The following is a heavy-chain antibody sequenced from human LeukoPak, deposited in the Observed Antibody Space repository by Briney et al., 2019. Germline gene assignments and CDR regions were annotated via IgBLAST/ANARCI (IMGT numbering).Heavy chain of an antibody. CDR1: GYSISSGYY. CDR3: ASAPIGVASSPFDY. D-gene: IGHD3-3*01. V-gene: IGHV4-61*02. CDR2: IYTSGST. Sequence: PSQTLSLTCTVSGYSISSGYYWSWIRQPAGKGLEWIGRIYTSGSTNYNPSLKSRVTMSVDTSKNQFSLKLSSVTAEDTAVYYCASAPIGVASSPFDYWGQGTLVTVSS. J-gene: IGHJ4*02.